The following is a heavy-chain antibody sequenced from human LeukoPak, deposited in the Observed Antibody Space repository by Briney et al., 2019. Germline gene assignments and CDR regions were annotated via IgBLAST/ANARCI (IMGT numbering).Heavy chain of an antibody. D-gene: IGHD1-26*01. Sequence: SETLSLTCAVYGGSFSGYYWSWIRQPPGKGLEWIGEINHSGSTNYNPSLKSRVTISVDTSKNQFSLKLSSVTAADTAVYYCASTRVGARVAPRYWGQGTLVTVSS. V-gene: IGHV4-34*01. CDR3: ASTRVGARVAPRY. CDR2: INHSGST. J-gene: IGHJ4*02. CDR1: GGSFSGYY.